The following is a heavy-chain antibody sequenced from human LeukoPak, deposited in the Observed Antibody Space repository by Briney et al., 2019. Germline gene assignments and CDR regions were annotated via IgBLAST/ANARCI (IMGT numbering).Heavy chain of an antibody. D-gene: IGHD4-23*01. Sequence: GGSLRLSCAASGFTFTTCAMHWVRQAPGKGLEWVAYIRYDGNNKDYADSVKGRFTISRDNSKDMLYLQMNSLRPEDTAVYYCAKGDDYGANTRLPKYNWFDPWGQGTLVTVSS. V-gene: IGHV3-30*02. CDR2: IRYDGNNK. CDR3: AKGDDYGANTRLPKYNWFDP. J-gene: IGHJ5*02. CDR1: GFTFTTCA.